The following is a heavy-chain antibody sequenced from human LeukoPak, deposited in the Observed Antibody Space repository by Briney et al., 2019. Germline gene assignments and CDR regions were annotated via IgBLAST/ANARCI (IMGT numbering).Heavy chain of an antibody. CDR1: GFTFSSYE. V-gene: IGHV3-48*03. Sequence: GGSLRLSCAASGFTFSSYEMNWVRQAPGEGLEWVSYSSTSGDTIEYADSVKGRFTISRDNAKNSLYLQMDSLRAEDTAVYYCARGYYYGMDVWGQGTTVTVSS. CDR2: SSTSGDTI. J-gene: IGHJ6*02. CDR3: ARGYYYGMDV.